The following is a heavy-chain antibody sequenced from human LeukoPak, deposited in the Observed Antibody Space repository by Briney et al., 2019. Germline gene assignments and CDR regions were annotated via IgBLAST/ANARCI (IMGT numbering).Heavy chain of an antibody. CDR3: AREGTSLSGIAVAGCERPY. CDR1: GGSFSGYY. V-gene: IGHV4-34*01. J-gene: IGHJ4*02. CDR2: INHSGST. D-gene: IGHD6-19*01. Sequence: SETLSLTCAVYGGSFSGYYWSWIRQPPGKGLEWIGEINHSGSTNYNPSLKSRVTISVDTSKNQFSLKLSSVTAADTAVYYCAREGTSLSGIAVAGCERPYWGQGTLVTVSS.